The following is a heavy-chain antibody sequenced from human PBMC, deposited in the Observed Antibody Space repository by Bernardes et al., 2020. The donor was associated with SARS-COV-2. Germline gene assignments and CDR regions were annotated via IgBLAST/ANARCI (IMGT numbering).Heavy chain of an antibody. Sequence: VSVACKSPGYPFTSHGVIWLRPAPGQGLEWMGWLSAYNDDTNYAQKFQGRVTMPTDTSTSTAYMELRSLRSDDTPGYYCATVVGNGWGGGWFDPWGQGTLVTVSS. CDR2: LSAYNDDT. J-gene: IGHJ5*02. CDR3: ATVVGNGWGGGWFDP. D-gene: IGHD6-19*01. CDR1: GYPFTSHG. V-gene: IGHV1-18*01.